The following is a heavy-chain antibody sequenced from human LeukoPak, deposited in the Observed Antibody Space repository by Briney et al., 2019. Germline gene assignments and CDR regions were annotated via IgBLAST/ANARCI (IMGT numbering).Heavy chain of an antibody. D-gene: IGHD3-3*01. CDR3: AKGYDFWSGYYTPDFDY. CDR1: GFTFSSYA. V-gene: IGHV3-23*01. J-gene: IGHJ4*02. Sequence: GGSLRLSCAASGFTFSSYAMSWVRQAPGKGLKWVSTISGSGGSTYYADSVKGRFTISRDNSKNTLYLQMNSLRAEDTAVYYCAKGYDFWSGYYTPDFDYWGQGTLVTVSS. CDR2: ISGSGGST.